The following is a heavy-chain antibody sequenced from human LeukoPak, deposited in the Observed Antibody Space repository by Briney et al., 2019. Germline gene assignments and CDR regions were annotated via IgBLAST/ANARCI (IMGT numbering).Heavy chain of an antibody. CDR2: IYYSGST. V-gene: IGHV4-39*01. J-gene: IGHJ3*02. Sequence: SETLSLTCTVSGGSISSSSYYWGWIRQPPGKGLEWIGSIYYSGSTYYNPSLKSRVTISVDTSKNQFSLKLSSVTAADTAVYYCARARPRHGLRFLEWSDAFDIWGQGTMVTVSS. CDR3: ARARPRHGLRFLEWSDAFDI. CDR1: GGSISSSSYY. D-gene: IGHD3-3*01.